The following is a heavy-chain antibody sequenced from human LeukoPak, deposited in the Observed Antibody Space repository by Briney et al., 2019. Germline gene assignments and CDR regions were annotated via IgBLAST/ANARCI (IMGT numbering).Heavy chain of an antibody. CDR1: GGSISSGDYY. CDR2: IYYSGST. V-gene: IGHV4-30-4*08. D-gene: IGHD4-17*01. J-gene: IGHJ4*02. CDR3: AGGGYDYGDYVPRTLVIATYDY. Sequence: SQTLSLTCTVSGGSISSGDYYWSWIRQPPGKGLEWIGYIYYSGSTYYNPSLKSRVTISVDTSKNRFSLKLSSVTAADTAVYYCAGGGYDYGDYVPRTLVIATYDYWGQGTLVTVSS.